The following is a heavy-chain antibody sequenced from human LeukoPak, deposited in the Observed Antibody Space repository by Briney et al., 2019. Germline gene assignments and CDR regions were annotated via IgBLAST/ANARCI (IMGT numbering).Heavy chain of an antibody. J-gene: IGHJ6*02. V-gene: IGHV3-48*02. Sequence: GGSLRLSCAASGFTFSDYNMNWVRQAPGKGLEWISYINENSETAFYAPSLKGRFTISRDNAKNFLYLQMNSLRDEDTAVYYCAKDRSSGFIRGSGMDVWGQGTTVTVSS. CDR1: GFTFSDYN. CDR3: AKDRSSGFIRGSGMDV. CDR2: INENSETA. D-gene: IGHD6-19*01.